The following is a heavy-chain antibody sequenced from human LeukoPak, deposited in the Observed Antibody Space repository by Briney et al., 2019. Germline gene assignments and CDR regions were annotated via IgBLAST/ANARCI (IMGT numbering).Heavy chain of an antibody. CDR1: RFTFRSYW. J-gene: IGHJ4*02. D-gene: IGHD3-16*01. CDR3: ARGRYYFDY. V-gene: IGHV3-74*01. Sequence: TGGSLRLSCAASRFTFRSYWMHWVRQAPGKGLVWVSRINGDGSSTTYADSVKGRFTISRDNAKNTLYLQMNSLRAEDTAVYYCARGRYYFDYWGQGTLVTVSS. CDR2: INGDGSST.